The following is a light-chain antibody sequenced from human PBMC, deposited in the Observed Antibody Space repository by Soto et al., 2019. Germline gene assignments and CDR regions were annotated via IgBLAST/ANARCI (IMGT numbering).Light chain of an antibody. CDR2: GAS. Sequence: IVFTQSPATRSSFAGDRVTLSCRASQSVSSSYLAWYHQKPRQAPRLLLYGASSRATGIPDRLSGSGSGTAFSLTISRLEHAAFAAYSCQQYGSSPRITFGQGTRLEIK. CDR1: QSVSSSY. V-gene: IGKV3-20*01. J-gene: IGKJ5*01. CDR3: QQYGSSPRIT.